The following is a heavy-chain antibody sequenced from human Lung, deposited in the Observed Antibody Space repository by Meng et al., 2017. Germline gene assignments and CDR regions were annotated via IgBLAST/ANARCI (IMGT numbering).Heavy chain of an antibody. D-gene: IGHD4-11*01. J-gene: IGHJ4*02. CDR3: ARGPTTMAHDFDY. Sequence: GHLQQLGARLLKPSETLARTCVLSGGSFSDYYGSWIRQPPGKGLEWIGEINHSGSTNYNPSLASRATISVDTSQNNLSLKLSSVTAADSAVYYCARGPTTMAHDFDYWGQGTLVTVSS. V-gene: IGHV4-34*01. CDR1: GGSFSDYY. CDR2: INHSGST.